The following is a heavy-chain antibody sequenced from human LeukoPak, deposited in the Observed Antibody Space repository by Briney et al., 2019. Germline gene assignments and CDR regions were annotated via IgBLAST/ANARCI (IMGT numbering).Heavy chain of an antibody. J-gene: IGHJ6*04. D-gene: IGHD4-17*01. CDR2: IYPGDSDT. V-gene: IGHV5-51*01. CDR1: GYSFTSYW. Sequence: GESLKISCKGSGYSFTSYWIGWVRQMPGKGLEWMGIIYPGDSDTRYSPSFQGQVTISADKSISTAYLQWSSLKASDTAMYYSASNTVTTPYSYSGRDVWAKGTTVTVPS. CDR3: ASNTVTTPYSYSGRDV.